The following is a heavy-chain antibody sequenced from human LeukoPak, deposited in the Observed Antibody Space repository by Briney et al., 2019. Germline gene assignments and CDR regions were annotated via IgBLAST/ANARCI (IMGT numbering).Heavy chain of an antibody. V-gene: IGHV1-18*01. CDR1: GYTLTSYG. J-gene: IGHJ3*02. D-gene: IGHD6-6*01. CDR2: LSPYSGNT. Sequence: ASVKVSCKTSGYTLTSYGLTWVRQAPGQGLEWGGWLSPYSGNTNYAQKVQGRVIMTTDTSTSTAYMELRSLRSDDTAMYFCTRVGGYSPSSTGGNAFDIWGQGTMVTVSS. CDR3: TRVGGYSPSSTGGNAFDI.